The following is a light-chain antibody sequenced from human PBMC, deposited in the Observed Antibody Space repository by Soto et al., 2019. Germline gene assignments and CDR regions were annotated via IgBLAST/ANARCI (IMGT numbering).Light chain of an antibody. CDR2: DND. J-gene: IGLJ1*01. V-gene: IGLV1-51*01. CDR1: SSNIGNNY. Sequence: QSVLTQPPSVSAAPGQRITISCSGSSSNIGNNYVSWYQQFPETGPKLLIYDNDERPSGIPDRFSGSRYGTSATLGIAGLQTGDEAEYYCGTWDNSLSVYVFGAGTKLTVL. CDR3: GTWDNSLSVYV.